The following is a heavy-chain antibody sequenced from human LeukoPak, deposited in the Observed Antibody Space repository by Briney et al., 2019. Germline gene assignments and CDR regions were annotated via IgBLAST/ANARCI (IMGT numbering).Heavy chain of an antibody. V-gene: IGHV1-2*02. CDR3: ARLNGDYAEYYFDY. J-gene: IGHJ4*02. CDR1: GYTFTGYY. CDR2: IIPNSGGT. Sequence: ASVKVSCKASGYTFTGYYMHWVRQAPGQGLEWMGWIIPNSGGTSYAQKFQGRVTMTRDTSISTAYMELSRLRSDDTAVYYCARLNGDYAEYYFDYWGQGTLVTVSS. D-gene: IGHD4-17*01.